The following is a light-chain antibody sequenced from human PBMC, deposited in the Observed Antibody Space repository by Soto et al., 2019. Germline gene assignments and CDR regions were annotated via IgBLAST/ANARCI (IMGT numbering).Light chain of an antibody. J-gene: IGLJ1*01. CDR3: CSYAGTYTRV. CDR2: EVR. Sequence: QSVLTQPASVSGSPGQSITISCTGTRSDVGGYNYVSWYQQHPGKAPKLMIYEVRNRPSGVSNRFSGSKSGNTASLTISGLQAGDEADYYCCSYAGTYTRVFGTGTKVTVL. V-gene: IGLV2-14*01. CDR1: RSDVGGYNY.